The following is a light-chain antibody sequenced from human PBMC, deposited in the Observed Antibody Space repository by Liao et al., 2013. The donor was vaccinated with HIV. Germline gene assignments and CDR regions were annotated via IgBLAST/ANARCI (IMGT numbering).Light chain of an antibody. CDR1: DIGSKS. CDR3: QAWDSSTYV. J-gene: IGLJ1*01. CDR2: RDS. V-gene: IGLV3-9*01. Sequence: SYELTQTPSVSVAPGKTARITCGGNDIGSKSVHWYQQKPGQSPVLVIYRDSKRPSGIPERFSGSNSGNTATLTISGTQAMDEADYYCQAWDSSTYVFGTGTKVTVL.